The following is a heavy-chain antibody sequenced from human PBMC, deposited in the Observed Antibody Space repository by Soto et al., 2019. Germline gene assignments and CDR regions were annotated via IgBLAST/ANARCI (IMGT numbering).Heavy chain of an antibody. Sequence: QVQLQESGPGLVKPSGTLSLTCAVSSGSISSSNWWSWVRQPPGKGLEWIGEIYHSGSTNYNPSLKSRVTISVDKSKTQFSLKLSSVTAADTAVYYCARDLVYYDYIWGSYRHEVDAFDIWGQGTMVTVSS. D-gene: IGHD3-16*02. CDR1: SGSISSSNW. CDR2: IYHSGST. V-gene: IGHV4-4*02. CDR3: ARDLVYYDYIWGSYRHEVDAFDI. J-gene: IGHJ3*02.